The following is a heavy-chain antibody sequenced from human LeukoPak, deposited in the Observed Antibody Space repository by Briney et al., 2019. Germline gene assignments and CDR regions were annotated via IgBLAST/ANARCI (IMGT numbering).Heavy chain of an antibody. CDR3: AADLAHRSNLYSSGFSLDY. CDR1: GFTFTSSA. J-gene: IGHJ4*02. D-gene: IGHD6-19*01. V-gene: IGHV1-58*01. Sequence: ASVNVSCKASGFTFTSSAVQWVRQARGQRLEWIGWIVVGSGNTNYAQKFQERVTITRDMSTSTAYMELSSLRSEDTAVYYCAADLAHRSNLYSSGFSLDYWGQGTLVTVSS. CDR2: IVVGSGNT.